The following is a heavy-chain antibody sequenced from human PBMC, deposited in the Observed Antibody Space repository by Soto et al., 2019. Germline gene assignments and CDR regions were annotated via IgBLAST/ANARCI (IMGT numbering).Heavy chain of an antibody. D-gene: IGHD1-1*01. CDR1: GFTFSSYW. J-gene: IGHJ6*02. CDR2: IKQDGSEK. CDR3: ARDDRTLSPDV. Sequence: GESLKISCAASGFTFSSYWMSWVRQAPGKGLEWVANIKQDGSEKYYVDSVKGRFTISRDNAKNSLYLQMNSLRAEDTAVYYCARDDRTLSPDVWGQGTTVTVSS. V-gene: IGHV3-7*01.